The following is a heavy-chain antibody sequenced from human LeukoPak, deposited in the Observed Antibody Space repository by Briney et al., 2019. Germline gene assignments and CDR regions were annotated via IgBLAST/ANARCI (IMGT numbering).Heavy chain of an antibody. J-gene: IGHJ5*02. V-gene: IGHV1-3*01. CDR3: ARDPSRITNWFDP. Sequence: ASVKVSCKASGYTFTSYAMHWVRQAPGQRLEWMGWINAGNGNTKYSQKFQGRVTITADESTSTAYMELSSLRSEDTAVYYCARDPSRITNWFDPWGQGTLVTVSS. CDR2: INAGNGNT. D-gene: IGHD3-10*01. CDR1: GYTFTSYA.